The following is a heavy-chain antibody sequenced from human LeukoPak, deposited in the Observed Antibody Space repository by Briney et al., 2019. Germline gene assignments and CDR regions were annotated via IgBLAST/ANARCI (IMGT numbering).Heavy chain of an antibody. J-gene: IGHJ5*02. V-gene: IGHV3-21*01. CDR3: ARDREFPP. CDR2: ISSSSSYI. D-gene: IGHD3-10*01. CDR1: GLTFISDS. Sequence: GGSQRLSCAASGLTFISDSMNWARHAPGKGLEWVSYISSSSSYIYYEDSVKGRFTISRDNAKNSLYLQMNSLRAEDRAVYYCARDREFPPWGEGTLVTVSS.